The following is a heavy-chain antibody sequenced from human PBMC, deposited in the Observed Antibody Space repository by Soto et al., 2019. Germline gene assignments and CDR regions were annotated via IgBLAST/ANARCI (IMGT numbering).Heavy chain of an antibody. J-gene: IGHJ4*02. V-gene: IGHV4-34*01. CDR2: INHSGST. D-gene: IGHD3-9*01. CDR1: GGSFSGYY. CDR3: ARLVLRYFDWLSDGELRDY. Sequence: SETLSLTCAVYGGSFSGYYWSWIRQPPGKGLEWIGEINHSGSTNYNPSLKSRVTISVDTSKNQFSLKLSSVTAADTAVYYCARLVLRYFDWLSDGELRDYWGQGTLVTVSS.